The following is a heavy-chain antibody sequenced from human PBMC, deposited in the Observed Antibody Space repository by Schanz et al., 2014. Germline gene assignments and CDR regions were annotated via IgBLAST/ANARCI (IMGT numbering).Heavy chain of an antibody. CDR2: ISYDGSDK. D-gene: IGHD6-13*01. CDR1: GITFSGYS. Sequence: VRLVESGGGLAQPGGSLRLSCAASGITFSGYSMNWVRQAPGKGLEWLAVISYDGSDKFHADSVKGRFTISRNNSKNTLYLQMNSLRVEDTAVYYCAKDFVPLVQQLIRSGGAHLDHWGQGTLGTVSS. CDR3: AKDFVPLVQQLIRSGGAHLDH. J-gene: IGHJ4*02. V-gene: IGHV3-30*18.